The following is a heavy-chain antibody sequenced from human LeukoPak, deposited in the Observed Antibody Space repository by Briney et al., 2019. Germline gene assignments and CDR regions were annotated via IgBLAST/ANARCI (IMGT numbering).Heavy chain of an antibody. CDR2: INPNSGGT. D-gene: IGHD6-6*01. Sequence: ASVKVSCKASGYTFTGCYMPWVRQAPGQGLEWMGWINPNSGGTNYAQKFQGWVTMTRDTSISTAYMELSRLRSDDTAVYYCATAYERIAALGYWGQGTLVTVSS. CDR1: GYTFTGCY. J-gene: IGHJ4*02. CDR3: ATAYERIAALGY. V-gene: IGHV1-2*04.